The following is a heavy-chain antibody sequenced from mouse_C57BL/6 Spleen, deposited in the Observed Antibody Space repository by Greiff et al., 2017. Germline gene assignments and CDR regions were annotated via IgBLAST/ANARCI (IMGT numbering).Heavy chain of an antibody. CDR2: ISYDGSN. J-gene: IGHJ3*01. V-gene: IGHV3-6*01. CDR1: GYSITSGYY. CDR3: AREGYGSFAY. Sequence: EVKLMESGPGLVKPSQSLSLTCSVTGYSITSGYYWNWIRQFPGNKLEWMGYISYDGSNNYNPSLKNRISITRDTSKNQFFLKLNSVTTEDTATYYCAREGYGSFAYWGQGTLVTVSA. D-gene: IGHD1-1*02.